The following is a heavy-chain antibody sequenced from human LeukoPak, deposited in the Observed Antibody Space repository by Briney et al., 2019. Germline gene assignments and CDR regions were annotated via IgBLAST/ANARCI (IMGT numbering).Heavy chain of an antibody. V-gene: IGHV3-74*01. CDR2: INRDGSST. D-gene: IGHD1-14*01. CDR1: GFSFSSYW. J-gene: IGHJ4*02. CDR3: AKDKPIDY. Sequence: GGSLRLSCAASGFSFSSYWFHWVRQAPGKGLVWVSRINRDGSSTIYADSVKGRFTISRDNSKNTVFLQMNTLRTEGTAVYFCAKDKPIDYWGQGTLVTVSS.